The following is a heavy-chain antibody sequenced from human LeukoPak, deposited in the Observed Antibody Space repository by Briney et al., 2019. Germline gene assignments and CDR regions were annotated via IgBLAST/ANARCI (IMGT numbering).Heavy chain of an antibody. J-gene: IGHJ6*02. CDR2: MNPNSGNT. CDR3: ARLLAAAANYGMDV. Sequence: ASVKVSCTASGYTFTSYDINWVRQATGQGLEWMGWMNPNSGNTGYAQKFQGRVTMTRNTSISTAYMELSSLRSEDTAVYYCARLLAAAANYGMDVWGQGTTVTVSS. D-gene: IGHD6-13*01. V-gene: IGHV1-8*01. CDR1: GYTFTSYD.